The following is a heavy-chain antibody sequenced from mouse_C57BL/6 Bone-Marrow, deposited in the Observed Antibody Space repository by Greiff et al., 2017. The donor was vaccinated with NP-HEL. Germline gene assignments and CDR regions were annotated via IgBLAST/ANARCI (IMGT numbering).Heavy chain of an antibody. CDR1: GFTFNTYA. J-gene: IGHJ3*01. V-gene: IGHV10-3*01. Sequence: EVKLMESGGGLVQPKGSLKLSCAASGFTFNTYAMHWVRQAPGKGLEWVARIRSKSSNYATYYADSVKDRFTISRDDSQSLLYLQTNNLKTENTAIYYCEGGNGTWYAYWGQGTLVTVSA. CDR3: EGGNGTWYAY. CDR2: IRSKSSNYAT. D-gene: IGHD4-1*01.